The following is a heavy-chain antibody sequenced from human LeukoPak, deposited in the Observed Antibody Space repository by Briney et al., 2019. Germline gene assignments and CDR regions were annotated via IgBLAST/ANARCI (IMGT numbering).Heavy chain of an antibody. D-gene: IGHD3-22*01. CDR1: GYTFTNYG. CDR2: ISAYNGNT. J-gene: IGHJ4*02. V-gene: IGHV1-18*01. CDR3: ARSLDYYDSSGYYLLSLYYFDY. Sequence: ASVKVSCKASGYTFTNYGISWVRQAPGQGLEWMGWISAYNGNTNYAQKLQGRVTMTTDTSTSPAYMELRSLRSDDTAVYYCARSLDYYDSSGYYLLSLYYFDYWGQGTLVTVSS.